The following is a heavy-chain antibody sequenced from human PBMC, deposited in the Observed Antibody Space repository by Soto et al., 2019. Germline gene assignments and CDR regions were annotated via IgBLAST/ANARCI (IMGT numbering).Heavy chain of an antibody. CDR2: IHYSGNT. CDR3: ATNHDDISGRTPLLFDS. CDR1: GDSIGTGGYY. D-gene: IGHD3-22*01. Sequence: QVQLQESGPGLVKPSQTLSLTCTVSGDSIGTGGYYWDWIRQHPGKGPEWIGYIHYSGNTYYNPSLNSRLTISLDTSKNQFSLPLSSVTAAGTAVYYSATNHDDISGRTPLLFDSWGQGTLVTVSS. J-gene: IGHJ4*02. V-gene: IGHV4-31*03.